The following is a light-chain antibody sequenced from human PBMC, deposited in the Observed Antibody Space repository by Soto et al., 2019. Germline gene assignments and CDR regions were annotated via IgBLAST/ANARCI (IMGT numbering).Light chain of an antibody. J-gene: IGKJ1*01. Sequence: ILMTQSAATLYVSPGERATLSCRASQSGSNNLAWYQQKPGQAPRLLIYDASTRATGIPARFSGSGSGTEFTLTITGLQSEDFAVYYCQQYNNWPPWTFGQGTKVEIK. CDR2: DAS. V-gene: IGKV3-15*01. CDR3: QQYNNWPPWT. CDR1: QSGSNN.